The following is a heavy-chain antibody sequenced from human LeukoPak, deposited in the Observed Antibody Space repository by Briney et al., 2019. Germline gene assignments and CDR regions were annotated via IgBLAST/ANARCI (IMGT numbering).Heavy chain of an antibody. V-gene: IGHV3-21*01. D-gene: IGHD6-19*01. J-gene: IGHJ4*02. Sequence: GGSLRLSCAASGFTFSSYSMNWVRQAPGKGLEWVSSISSSSSYIYYADSVKGRFTISRDNAENSLYLQMNSLRAEDTAVYYCARDSSGWRGYFDYWGQGTLVTVSS. CDR2: ISSSSSYI. CDR1: GFTFSSYS. CDR3: ARDSSGWRGYFDY.